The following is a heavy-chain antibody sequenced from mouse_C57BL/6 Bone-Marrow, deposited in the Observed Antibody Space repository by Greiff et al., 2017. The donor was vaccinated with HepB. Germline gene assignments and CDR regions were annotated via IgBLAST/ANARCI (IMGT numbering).Heavy chain of an antibody. J-gene: IGHJ4*01. D-gene: IGHD1-1*01. CDR2: IYPGSGST. CDR3: ARRIIITTVMDYAMDY. V-gene: IGHV1-55*01. CDR1: GYTFTSYW. Sequence: QVQLQQPGAELVKPGASVKMSCKASGYTFTSYWITWVKQRPGQGLEWIGDIYPGSGSTNYNEKFKSKATLTVDTSSSTAYMKLSSLTSEDSAVYYCARRIIITTVMDYAMDYWGQGTSVTVSS.